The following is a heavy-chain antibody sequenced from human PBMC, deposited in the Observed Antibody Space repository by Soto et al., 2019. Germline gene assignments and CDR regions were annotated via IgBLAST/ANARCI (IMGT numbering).Heavy chain of an antibody. CDR1: GGLFSSYA. J-gene: IGHJ4*02. CDR2: IIPVFGTT. D-gene: IGHD3-16*01. Sequence: PGSSMKISCKASGGLFSSYAISWVRQAPGQGLEWMGGIIPVFGTTNYAQKFQDRVTITADESTNTAYMDLSSLRSEDTAIYYCAMGGSPYVWFNEFWGQGTLVTVSS. CDR3: AMGGSPYVWFNEF. V-gene: IGHV1-69*01.